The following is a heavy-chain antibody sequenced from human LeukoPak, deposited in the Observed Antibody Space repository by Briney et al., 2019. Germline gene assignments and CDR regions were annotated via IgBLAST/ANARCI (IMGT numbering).Heavy chain of an antibody. D-gene: IGHD2-15*01. CDR1: GFTFSSYS. CDR3: ARDPCSGGSCYSHPFDY. V-gene: IGHV3-48*01. CDR2: ISSSSSTI. Sequence: GGSLRLSCAASGFTFSSYSMNWVRQAPGKGLEWVSYISSSSSTIYYADSVKGRFTISRDNSKNTLYLQMNSLRAEDTAVYYCARDPCSGGSCYSHPFDYWGQGTLVTVSS. J-gene: IGHJ4*02.